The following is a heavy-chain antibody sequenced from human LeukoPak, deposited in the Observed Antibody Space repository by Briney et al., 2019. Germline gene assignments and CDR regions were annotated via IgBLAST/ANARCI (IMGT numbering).Heavy chain of an antibody. Sequence: ASVKVSCKASRYTFTTYYMHWVRQAPGQGLEGMAQINPSDGSTNYAQKFQGRITMTRDTSTSTVYMELSSLRSEDTAVYYCTRVVVDSSGWYHFDYWGQGTLVTVSS. CDR1: RYTFTTYY. CDR2: INPSDGST. CDR3: TRVVVDSSGWYHFDY. V-gene: IGHV1-46*01. D-gene: IGHD6-19*01. J-gene: IGHJ4*02.